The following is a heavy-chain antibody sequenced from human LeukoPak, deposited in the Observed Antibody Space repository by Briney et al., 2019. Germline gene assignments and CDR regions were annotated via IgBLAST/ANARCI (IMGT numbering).Heavy chain of an antibody. CDR1: GFTVSSNY. CDR3: ARETIDEAAGIDY. V-gene: IGHV3-53*01. D-gene: IGHD6-13*01. J-gene: IGHJ4*02. Sequence: GGSLRLSCAASGFTVSSNYMSWVRQAPGKGLEWVSVIYSGGSTYYADYVKGRFTISRDNSKNTLYLQMNSLRAEDTAVYYCARETIDEAAGIDYWGQGTLVTVSS. CDR2: IYSGGST.